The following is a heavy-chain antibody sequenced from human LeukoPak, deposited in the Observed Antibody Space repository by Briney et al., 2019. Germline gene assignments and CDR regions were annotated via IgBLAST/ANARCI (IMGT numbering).Heavy chain of an antibody. J-gene: IGHJ6*01. D-gene: IGHD3-22*01. CDR2: INHIGGT. CDR3: ARANYDSSGYRQYYNYYGMDV. CDR1: GGSFSGYC. V-gene: IGHV4-34*01. Sequence: PSETLSLTCAVHGGSFSGYCWSWIRQPPGKGLEWSGEINHIGGTNYNPSLKSRATIAGDTSKSQFSLKLSSVTAADTAVYYCARANYDSSGYRQYYNYYGMDVWGQGTTVTVSS.